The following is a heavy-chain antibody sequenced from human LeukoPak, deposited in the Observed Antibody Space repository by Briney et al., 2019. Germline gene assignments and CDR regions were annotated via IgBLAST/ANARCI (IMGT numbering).Heavy chain of an antibody. J-gene: IGHJ3*01. CDR1: GFSFIEKW. V-gene: IGHV3-74*01. CDR2: INRDGGLT. Sequence: GGCVRPSRVASGFSFIEKWVDWVRQPPGKGLAWVSHINRDGGLTNYADSVKGRFTISRDNARNTVYLQMSSLRVEDTAIYFCAREEHRLAEAGTSAFDLGGQGTLVTVSP. CDR3: AREEHRLAEAGTSAFDL. D-gene: IGHD6-13*01.